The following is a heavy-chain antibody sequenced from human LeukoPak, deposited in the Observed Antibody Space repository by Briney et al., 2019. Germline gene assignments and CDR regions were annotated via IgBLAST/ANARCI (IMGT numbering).Heavy chain of an antibody. CDR1: GFTFSSYA. Sequence: PGGSLRLSCSASGFTFSSYAMHWVRQAPGKGLEYVSAISSNRGSTYYADSVKGRFTISRDNSKNTLYLQMSSLRAEDTAVYYCVKGITMVRGVIGRWGYYYYGMDVWGKGTTVTVSS. D-gene: IGHD3-10*01. CDR2: ISSNRGST. CDR3: VKGITMVRGVIGRWGYYYYGMDV. V-gene: IGHV3-64D*06. J-gene: IGHJ6*04.